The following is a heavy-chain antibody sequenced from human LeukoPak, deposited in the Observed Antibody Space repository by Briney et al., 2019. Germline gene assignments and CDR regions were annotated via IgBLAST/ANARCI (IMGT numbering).Heavy chain of an antibody. CDR1: GYTFTSYD. CDR2: MNPSSGNT. CDR3: ARPYCSGGDCLRYFDL. V-gene: IGHV1-8*01. Sequence: ASVRVSCKASGYTFTSYDISWVRQATGQGLEWMGWMNPSSGNTGYAQNFQGRVTMTRSTSISTAYMELSSLRSVDTAVYYCARPYCSGGDCLRYFDLWGRGTLITVSS. J-gene: IGHJ2*01. D-gene: IGHD2-15*01.